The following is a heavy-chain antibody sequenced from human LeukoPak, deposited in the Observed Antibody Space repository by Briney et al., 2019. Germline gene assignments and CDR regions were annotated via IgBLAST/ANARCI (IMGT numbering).Heavy chain of an antibody. J-gene: IGHJ2*01. D-gene: IGHD4-17*01. CDR3: AKAEGSYGELTYDWYFDL. CDR1: GFTFSSYG. CDR2: IRYDGSNK. V-gene: IGHV3-30*02. Sequence: GGSLRLSCAASGFTFSSYGMHWVRQAPGKGLEWVAFIRYDGSNKYYADSVKGRFTISRDNSKNTLYLQMNSLRAEDTAVYYCAKAEGSYGELTYDWYFDLWGRGTLVTVSS.